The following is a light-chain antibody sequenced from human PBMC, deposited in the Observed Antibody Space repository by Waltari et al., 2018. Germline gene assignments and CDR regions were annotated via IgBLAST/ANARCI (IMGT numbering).Light chain of an antibody. Sequence: QSALTQPRSVSGSPGQSVTISCTVTSSDVGGYNYVSWYQQHPDKAPKLIIYDINNRPSGVPDRFSGSKSGNTASLTISGLQAEDEADYYCCSYVGSNIYWVFGGGTKLTVL. CDR2: DIN. J-gene: IGLJ3*02. V-gene: IGLV2-11*01. CDR3: CSYVGSNIYWV. CDR1: SSDVGGYNY.